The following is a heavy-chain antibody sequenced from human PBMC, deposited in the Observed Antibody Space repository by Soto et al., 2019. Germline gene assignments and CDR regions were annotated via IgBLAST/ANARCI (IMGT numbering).Heavy chain of an antibody. D-gene: IGHD1-26*01. Sequence: QVQLVQSGAEVKKPGSSVKVSCKASGGTFSSYAISWVRQAPGQGLEWMGGIIPICGTANYAQKFQGRVTIAADESTSTAYRELSSLRAEDTAVYYCARDEWGNSGSYRQHYWGQGTLVTVSS. CDR3: ARDEWGNSGSYRQHY. V-gene: IGHV1-69*01. J-gene: IGHJ4*02. CDR1: GGTFSSYA. CDR2: IIPICGTA.